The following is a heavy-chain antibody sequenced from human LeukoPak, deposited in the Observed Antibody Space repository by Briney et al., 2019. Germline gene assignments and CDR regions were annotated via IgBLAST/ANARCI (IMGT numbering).Heavy chain of an antibody. D-gene: IGHD2-15*01. V-gene: IGHV3-74*01. J-gene: IGHJ4*02. CDR3: ARELLLFDY. CDR2: IKSDGSTT. CDR1: GFTFSRFW. Sequence: GGSLRLSCEASGFTFSRFWMHWVRQAPGKGLVWVSSIKSDGSTTIYADSVKGRFTISRDNSKNTLYLQMNSLRAEDTAVYYCARELLLFDYWGQGTLVTVSS.